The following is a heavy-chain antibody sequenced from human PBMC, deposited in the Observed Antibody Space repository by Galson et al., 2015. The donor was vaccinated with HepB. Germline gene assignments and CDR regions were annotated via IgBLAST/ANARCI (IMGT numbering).Heavy chain of an antibody. Sequence: SLRLSCAASGFTFSSYAMSWVRQAPGTGLEWVSAISGSGGSTYYADSVKGRFTISRDNSKNTLYLQMNSLRAEDTAVYYCATGGIAAAGTGYWGPGTLVTVSS. D-gene: IGHD6-13*01. CDR1: GFTFSSYA. CDR2: ISGSGGST. J-gene: IGHJ4*02. CDR3: ATGGIAAAGTGY. V-gene: IGHV3-23*01.